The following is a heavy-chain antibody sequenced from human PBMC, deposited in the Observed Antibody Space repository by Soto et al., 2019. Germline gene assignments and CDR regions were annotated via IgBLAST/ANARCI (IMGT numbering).Heavy chain of an antibody. J-gene: IGHJ4*02. CDR1: GYSFTNYW. D-gene: IGHD6-19*01. V-gene: IGHV5-51*01. Sequence: PGESLKISCKGCGYSFTNYWIGWVRQMPGKGLEWMGIIYPSDSDTKYNPSFQGQVTISADKSISTAYLQWSSLKASDTAMYYCARPPLGVAGTDYWGQGTLVTVSS. CDR3: ARPPLGVAGTDY. CDR2: IYPSDSDT.